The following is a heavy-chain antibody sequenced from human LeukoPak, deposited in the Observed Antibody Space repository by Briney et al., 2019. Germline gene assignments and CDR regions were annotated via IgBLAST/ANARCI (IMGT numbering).Heavy chain of an antibody. V-gene: IGHV3-9*01. CDR2: ISWNSGSI. D-gene: IGHD2-2*01. CDR3: ATSRVDGYGMDV. J-gene: IGHJ6*02. Sequence: GRSLRLSCAASGFTFDDYAMHWVRHAPGKGLEWVSGISWNSGSIGYADSVKGRFTISRDNAKNSLYLQMNSLRAEDTALYYCATSRVDGYGMDVWGQGTTVTVSS. CDR1: GFTFDDYA.